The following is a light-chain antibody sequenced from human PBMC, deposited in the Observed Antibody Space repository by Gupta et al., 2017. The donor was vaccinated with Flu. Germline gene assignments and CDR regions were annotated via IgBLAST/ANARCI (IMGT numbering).Light chain of an antibody. Sequence: TNINNYNYVSWYQPRPGTAPVLLIYELNTRPSGVSDRFSGSKSGNTVSMTISGLRPEDEADYYCTSYTDSSILVFGGGTKLTVL. CDR3: TSYTDSSILV. J-gene: IGLJ3*02. CDR1: TNINNYNY. V-gene: IGLV2-14*01. CDR2: ELN.